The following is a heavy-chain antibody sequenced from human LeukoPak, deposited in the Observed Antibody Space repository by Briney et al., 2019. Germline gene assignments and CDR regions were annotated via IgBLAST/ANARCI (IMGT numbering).Heavy chain of an antibody. Sequence: KRGESLKISCKGYGYSFTSYWITWVRHMPGKGLEWMGRIDPSDSYTSHSPSFRGHVTISADKSISTAYLQWSSLKASDTAMYYCARRNGGCDYWGQGTLVTVYS. CDR2: IDPSDSYT. CDR3: ARRNGGCDY. D-gene: IGHD4-23*01. CDR1: GYSFTSYW. J-gene: IGHJ4*02. V-gene: IGHV5-10-1*01.